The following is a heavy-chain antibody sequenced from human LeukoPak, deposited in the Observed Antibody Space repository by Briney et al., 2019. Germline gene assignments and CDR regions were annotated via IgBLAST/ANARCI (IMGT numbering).Heavy chain of an antibody. CDR3: ARDPRPSYDSSGYYYPGDY. J-gene: IGHJ4*02. Sequence: ASVKVSCKASGYTFTGYYMHWVRQAPGQGLEWMGRINPNSGGTNYAQKFQGRVTMTRDTSISTAYMELSRLRSEDTAVYYCARDPRPSYDSSGYYYPGDYWGQGTLVTVSS. V-gene: IGHV1-2*06. D-gene: IGHD3-22*01. CDR1: GYTFTGYY. CDR2: INPNSGGT.